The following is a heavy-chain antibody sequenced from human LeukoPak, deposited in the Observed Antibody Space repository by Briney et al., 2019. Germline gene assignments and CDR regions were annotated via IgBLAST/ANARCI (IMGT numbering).Heavy chain of an antibody. Sequence: SETLSLTCTVSGGSISSYYWSWIRQPPGKGLEWIGYIYYSGSTNYNPSLKSRVTISVDTSKNQFSLKLSSVTAADTAVYYCASSDYYDSSGPLDYWGQGTLVTVSS. CDR3: ASSDYYDSSGPLDY. CDR1: GGSISSYY. D-gene: IGHD3-22*01. V-gene: IGHV4-59*01. J-gene: IGHJ4*02. CDR2: IYYSGST.